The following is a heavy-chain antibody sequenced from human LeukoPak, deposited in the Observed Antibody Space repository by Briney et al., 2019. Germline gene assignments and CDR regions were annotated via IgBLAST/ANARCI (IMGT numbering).Heavy chain of an antibody. Sequence: GASLQISCKGSGFRFTSYWIGWVRRMPGKGLEWMGFIYPGDSDTRYSPSFQGQVTISADKSISTAYLQWSSLKASDTAMYYCARELIGEIDYWGQGTLVTVSS. J-gene: IGHJ4*02. CDR1: GFRFTSYW. D-gene: IGHD7-27*01. CDR2: IYPGDSDT. CDR3: ARELIGEIDY. V-gene: IGHV5-51*01.